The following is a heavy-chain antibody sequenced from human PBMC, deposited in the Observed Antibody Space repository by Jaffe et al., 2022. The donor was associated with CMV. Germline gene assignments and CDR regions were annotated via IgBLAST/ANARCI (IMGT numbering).Heavy chain of an antibody. D-gene: IGHD3-10*01. Sequence: EVQLVESGGGLVQPGGSLRLSCAASGFTFSSYWMSWVRQAPGKGLEWVANIKQDGSEKYYVDSVKGRFTISRDNAKNSLYLQMNSLRAEDTAVYYCARDITMVRGAEEWFDPWGQGTLVTVSS. CDR3: ARDITMVRGAEEWFDP. J-gene: IGHJ5*02. CDR1: GFTFSSYW. V-gene: IGHV3-7*01. CDR2: IKQDGSEK.